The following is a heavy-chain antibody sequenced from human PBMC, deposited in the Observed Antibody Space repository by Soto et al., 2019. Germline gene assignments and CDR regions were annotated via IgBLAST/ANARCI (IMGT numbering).Heavy chain of an antibody. J-gene: IGHJ2*01. V-gene: IGHV1-46*01. D-gene: IGHD3-16*01. CDR3: ASSPRVYNWYFDL. CDR2: INPSGGST. CDR1: GYTFTSYY. Sequence: ASVKVSCKASGYTFTSYYMHWVRQAPGQGLEWMGIINPSGGSTSYAQKFQGRVTMTRDTSTSTVYMELSSLRSEDTAVYYCASSPRVYNWYFDLWGRGTLVTVSS.